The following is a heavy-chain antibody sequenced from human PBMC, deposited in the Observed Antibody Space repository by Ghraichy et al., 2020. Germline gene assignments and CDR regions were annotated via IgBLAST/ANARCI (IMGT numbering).Heavy chain of an antibody. CDR2: ISYDGSNK. J-gene: IGHJ6*02. CDR1: GFTFSSYG. CDR3: AKDPRFYYYYYGMDV. V-gene: IGHV3-30*18. Sequence: GGSLRLSCAASGFTFSSYGMHWVRQAPGKGLEWVAVISYDGSNKYYADSVKGRFTISRDNSKNTLYLQMNSLRAEDTAVYYCAKDPRFYYYYYGMDVWGQGTTVTVSS.